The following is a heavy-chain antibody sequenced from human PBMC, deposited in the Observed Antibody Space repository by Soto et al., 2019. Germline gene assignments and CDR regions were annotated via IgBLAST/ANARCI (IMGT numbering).Heavy chain of an antibody. D-gene: IGHD5-12*01. CDR2: INPTGGST. CDR1: GYTFTSYY. CDR3: ARDKVSGYGSFDY. Sequence: GASVKVSCKASGYTFTSYYMHWVRQAPGQGLEWMGIINPTGGSTTYAQKFQGRVTMTRDTSMSTVYMELSSLRSEDSAVYYCARDKVSGYGSFDYWGQGTPVTVSS. V-gene: IGHV1-46*03. J-gene: IGHJ4*02.